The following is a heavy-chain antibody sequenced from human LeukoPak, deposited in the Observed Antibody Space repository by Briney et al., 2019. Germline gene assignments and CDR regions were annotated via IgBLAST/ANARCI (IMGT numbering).Heavy chain of an antibody. V-gene: IGHV4-4*07. Sequence: PSETLSLTCTVSGGSISSYCWSWIRQPAGKGLEWIGRVYTDGSTNYNPSLKSRVSMSVDTSKNQFSLKLTSVTAADTAVYYCARDSWYDSSGSHWGQGTLVTVSS. CDR1: GGSISSYC. CDR2: VYTDGST. J-gene: IGHJ4*02. D-gene: IGHD3-22*01. CDR3: ARDSWYDSSGSH.